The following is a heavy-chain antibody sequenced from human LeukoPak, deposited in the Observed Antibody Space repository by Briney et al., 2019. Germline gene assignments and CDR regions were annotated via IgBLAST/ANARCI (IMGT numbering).Heavy chain of an antibody. V-gene: IGHV3-33*06. CDR3: AKDRSCTGSSCNVGS. CDR2: IWYDGSNK. D-gene: IGHD2-2*01. Sequence: GGSLRLSCAASGFTFSSYGMHWVRQAPGKGLEWVAVIWYDGSNKYYADSVKGRFTISRDNSKNTLYLQMNSLRAEDTAVYYCAKDRSCTGSSCNVGSWGQGTMVTVSS. CDR1: GFTFSSYG. J-gene: IGHJ3*01.